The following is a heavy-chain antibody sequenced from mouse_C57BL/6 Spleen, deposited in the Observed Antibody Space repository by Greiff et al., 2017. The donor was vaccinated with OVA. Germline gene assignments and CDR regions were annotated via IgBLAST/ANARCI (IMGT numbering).Heavy chain of an antibody. D-gene: IGHD1-1*01. CDR1: GYTFTSYW. CDR3: AKPYYHGSSYGDY. CDR2: IHPNSGST. V-gene: IGHV1-64*01. Sequence: VQLQQPGAELVKPGASVKLSCKASGYTFTSYWMHWVKQRPGQGLEWIGMIHPNSGSTNYNEKFKSKATLTVDKSSSTAYMQLSSLTSEDSAVYYFAKPYYHGSSYGDYWGQGTTLPVSS. J-gene: IGHJ2*01.